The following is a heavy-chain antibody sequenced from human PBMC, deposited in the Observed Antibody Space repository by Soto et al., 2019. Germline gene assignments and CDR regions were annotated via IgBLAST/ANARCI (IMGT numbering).Heavy chain of an antibody. CDR2: IMTIFGKA. CDR3: ARDWTPIAGRLQYHYPSYGMYG. CDR1: GGTFSSYA. D-gene: IGHD1-1*01. Sequence: QVQLVQSGAEVKKPGSSVKVSCKASGGTFSSYAISWVRQAPGQGLEGMGGIMTIFGKANYAQKFQGRVTITADESTSTAYMEMSSLRSEDTVVYSCARDWTPIAGRLQYHYPSYGMYGWGQGNPVTVSS. V-gene: IGHV1-69*01. J-gene: IGHJ6*02.